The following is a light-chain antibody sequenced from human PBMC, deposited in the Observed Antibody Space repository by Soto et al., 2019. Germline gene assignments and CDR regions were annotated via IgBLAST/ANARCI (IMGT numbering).Light chain of an antibody. CDR3: QQYNSYPT. Sequence: DIQMTQSPSTLSASVGDRVTITCRASQSISSWLAWYQQKPGKAPKLLIYKASSLESGVPSRCSGSGSGTEFTHTISSLQPDDFATYYCQQYNSYPTFGQGTKVEIK. CDR1: QSISSW. CDR2: KAS. J-gene: IGKJ1*01. V-gene: IGKV1-5*03.